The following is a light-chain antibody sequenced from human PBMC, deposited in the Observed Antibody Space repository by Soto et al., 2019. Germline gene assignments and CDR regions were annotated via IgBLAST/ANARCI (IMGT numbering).Light chain of an antibody. V-gene: IGKV3-11*01. CDR1: QSVNRF. Sequence: EIALTQSPATLSLSPGERATLSCRASQSVNRFLAWYQQKPGQAPRLLIYEASNRATGIPARFTGSGSGTDFTLTISSLEPEDSAVYYCQQRNNWPPSITFGQGTRLEIK. CDR3: QQRNNWPPSIT. CDR2: EAS. J-gene: IGKJ5*01.